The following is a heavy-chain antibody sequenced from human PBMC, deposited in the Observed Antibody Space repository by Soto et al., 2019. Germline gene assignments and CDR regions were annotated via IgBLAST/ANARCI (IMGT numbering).Heavy chain of an antibody. CDR2: IYYSGST. CDR1: GGSISSYY. Sequence: SETLSLTCTVSGGSISSYYWSWIRQPPGKGLEWIGYIYYSGSTNYNPSLKSRVTISVDTSKNQFSLRLSSVTAADTAVYYCARERPDGCRLDPWGQGALVTVSS. V-gene: IGHV4-59*12. CDR3: ARERPDGCRLDP. D-gene: IGHD6-19*01. J-gene: IGHJ5*02.